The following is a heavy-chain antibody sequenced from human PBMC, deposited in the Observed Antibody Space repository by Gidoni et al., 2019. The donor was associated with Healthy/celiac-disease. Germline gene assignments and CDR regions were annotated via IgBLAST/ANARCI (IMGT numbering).Heavy chain of an antibody. D-gene: IGHD4-4*01. Sequence: QVQLQQWGAGLLKPSETLSLTCAVYGGSFSGYYWSWIRQPPGKGLEWIGEINHSGSTNYNPSLKSRVTISVDTSKNQFSLKLSSVTAADTAVYYCARAYMTTRYYYYYGMDVWGQGTTVTVSS. CDR1: GGSFSGYY. J-gene: IGHJ6*02. V-gene: IGHV4-34*01. CDR2: INHSGST. CDR3: ARAYMTTRYYYYYGMDV.